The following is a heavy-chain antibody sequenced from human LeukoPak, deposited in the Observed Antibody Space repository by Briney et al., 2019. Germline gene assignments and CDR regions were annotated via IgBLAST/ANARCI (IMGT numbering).Heavy chain of an antibody. CDR1: GFTFSSYW. CDR3: ARESSSWFNYDY. Sequence: PGGSLRLSCAASGFTFSSYWMHWVRQAPGKGLVWVSRIKSDGSSTSYADSVKGRFTISRDNAKNTLYLQMNSLRAEDTAVYYCARESSSWFNYDYWGRGTLVTVSS. V-gene: IGHV3-74*01. CDR2: IKSDGSST. D-gene: IGHD6-13*01. J-gene: IGHJ4*02.